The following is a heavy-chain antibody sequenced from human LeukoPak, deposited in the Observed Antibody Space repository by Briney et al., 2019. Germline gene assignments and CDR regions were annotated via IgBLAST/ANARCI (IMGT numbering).Heavy chain of an antibody. J-gene: IGHJ5*02. D-gene: IGHD1-7*01. CDR3: AKTARTFRS. V-gene: IGHV4-4*09. CDR2: IYISGDK. CDR1: GDSIRSSY. Sequence: PSETLSLTCSVSGDSIRSSYWSWIRQAPGMGLECIGYIYISGDKIYNPSLKVRATLSLDTSNNQISLRLTSVTAADTAVYYCAKTARTFRSWGPGILVTVSS.